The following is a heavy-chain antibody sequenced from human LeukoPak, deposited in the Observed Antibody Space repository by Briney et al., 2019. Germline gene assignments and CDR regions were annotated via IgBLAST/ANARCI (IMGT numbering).Heavy chain of an antibody. CDR3: ARDHEVVTLDY. D-gene: IGHD3-22*01. V-gene: IGHV1-2*02. J-gene: IGHJ4*02. Sequence: ASVKVSCKAFGYTFSSFGISWVRQAPGQGLEWMGWINPNSGGTNYAQKFQGRVTMTRDTSISTAYMELSRLRSDDTAVYYCARDHEVVTLDYWGQGTLVTVSS. CDR2: INPNSGGT. CDR1: GYTFSSFG.